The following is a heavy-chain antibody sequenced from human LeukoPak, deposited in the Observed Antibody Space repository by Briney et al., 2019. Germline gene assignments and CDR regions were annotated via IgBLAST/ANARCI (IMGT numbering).Heavy chain of an antibody. D-gene: IGHD3-10*01. CDR2: ISSSSSYI. CDR1: GFTFSSYS. V-gene: IGHV3-21*01. J-gene: IGHJ3*02. CDR3: ARENTLLRGVSRGFDI. Sequence: PGGSLRLSCAASGFTFSSYSMNWVRQAPGKGLEWVSSISSSSSYIYYADSLKGRFTISRDNAKNSLYLQMNSLRAEDTAVYYCARENTLLRGVSRGFDIWGQGTMVTVSS.